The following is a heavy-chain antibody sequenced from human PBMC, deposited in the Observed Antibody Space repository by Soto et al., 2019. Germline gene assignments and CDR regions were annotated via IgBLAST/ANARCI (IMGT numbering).Heavy chain of an antibody. V-gene: IGHV4-31*03. CDR3: ARDAGGGTGCYFRYFDY. CDR1: GASISVHTYY. D-gene: IGHD3-10*01. CDR2: IYNTGST. J-gene: IGHJ4*02. Sequence: QVHLQESGPGLVKPSQTLSLTCTVSGASISVHTYYWSWVRQLTGMGLESIEHIYNTGSTYYNPSLKSRLTISLDTSKNQFSLKLNSVTAADTAVHYCARDAGGGTGCYFRYFDYWGQGILVTVSS.